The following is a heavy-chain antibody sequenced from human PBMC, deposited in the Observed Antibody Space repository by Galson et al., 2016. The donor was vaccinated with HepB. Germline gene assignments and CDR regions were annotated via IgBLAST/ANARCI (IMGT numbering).Heavy chain of an antibody. J-gene: IGHJ3*02. Sequence: SLRLSCAASGFTFSKYALHWVRQAPGKGLEWVAVISTNGINEKYEDSVKGRFTVSGDNSKNTVDLQMNSLRPEDTAVYYCAKDQGVLRHFDWLTYDAFDMWGQGTMVTVSS. V-gene: IGHV3-30*18. CDR3: AKDQGVLRHFDWLTYDAFDM. D-gene: IGHD3-9*01. CDR1: GFTFSKYA. CDR2: ISTNGINE.